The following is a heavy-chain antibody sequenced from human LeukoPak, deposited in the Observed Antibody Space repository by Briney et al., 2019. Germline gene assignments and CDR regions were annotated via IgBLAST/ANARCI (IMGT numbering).Heavy chain of an antibody. J-gene: IGHJ4*02. Sequence: ASVKVSCKASGYTFTTFGITWVRQAPGQGLEWMGWINVYNGNTNYAQKLQGRVTMTTDTSTSTAYMELRSLRSDDTAVYYCAIQYQLLSRLFDYWGQGTLVTVSS. CDR3: AIQYQLLSRLFDY. CDR2: INVYNGNT. CDR1: GYTFTTFG. V-gene: IGHV1-18*04. D-gene: IGHD2-2*01.